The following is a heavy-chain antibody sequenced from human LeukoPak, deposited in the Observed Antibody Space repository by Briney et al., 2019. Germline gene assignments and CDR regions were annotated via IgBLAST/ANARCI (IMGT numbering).Heavy chain of an antibody. CDR1: GLTFTNYA. D-gene: IGHD4-17*01. V-gene: IGHV3-23*01. J-gene: IGHJ3*02. CDR3: SKDPNGDYVGAFDM. CDR2: ITGSGRGT. Sequence: GGSLRLSCTASGLTFTNYATTWVRQAPGKGLEWVSSITGSGRGTYYADSVKGRFSVSRDNSQNTVFLHMNSLRADDTALYYCSKDPNGDYVGAFDMWGPGTMVTVSS.